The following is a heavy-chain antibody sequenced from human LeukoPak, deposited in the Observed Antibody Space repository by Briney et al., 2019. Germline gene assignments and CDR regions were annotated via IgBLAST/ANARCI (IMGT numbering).Heavy chain of an antibody. CDR1: GFTFSSYE. Sequence: GGSLRLSCAASGFTFSSYEMNWVRQAPGKGLEWLSYISSTGTNIYYADSVKGRFTISRDNAKNSLYLQMNSLGAEDTALYYCARPDCSSTSCPGAFDYWGQGTLVTVSS. CDR2: ISSTGTNI. V-gene: IGHV3-48*03. D-gene: IGHD2-2*01. CDR3: ARPDCSSTSCPGAFDY. J-gene: IGHJ4*02.